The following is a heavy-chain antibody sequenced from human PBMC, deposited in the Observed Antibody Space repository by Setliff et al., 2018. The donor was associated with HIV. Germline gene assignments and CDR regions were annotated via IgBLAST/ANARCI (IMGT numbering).Heavy chain of an antibody. CDR3: ARTLGSSGWYKTFDY. J-gene: IGHJ4*02. D-gene: IGHD6-19*01. CDR2: INPNSGGT. CDR1: GYIFTGYY. V-gene: IGHV1-2*02. Sequence: GPSVKVSCKASGYIFTGYYLHWVRQAPGQGLEWMGWINPNSGGTNFAQKFQGRVTMTRDTSISTAYMELSRLRSDDTAVYYCARTLGSSGWYKTFDYWGQGTLVTVSS.